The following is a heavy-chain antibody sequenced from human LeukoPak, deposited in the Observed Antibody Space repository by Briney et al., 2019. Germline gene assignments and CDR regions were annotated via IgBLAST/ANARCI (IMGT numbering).Heavy chain of an antibody. D-gene: IGHD4-17*01. J-gene: IGHJ2*01. CDR1: GGSISSSNW. CDR2: IYHSGST. V-gene: IGHV4-4*02. Sequence: KPSGTLSLTCAVSGGSISSSNWWSWVRQPPGKGLEWIGEIYHSGSTNYNPSLKSRVTISVDTSKNQFSLKLSSVTAADAAVYYCARDGADGDYTSYWYFDLWGRGTLVTVSS. CDR3: ARDGADGDYTSYWYFDL.